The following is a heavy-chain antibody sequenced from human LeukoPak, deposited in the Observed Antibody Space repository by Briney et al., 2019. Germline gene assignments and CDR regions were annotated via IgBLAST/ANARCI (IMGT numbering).Heavy chain of an antibody. J-gene: IGHJ4*02. D-gene: IGHD3-9*01. CDR1: SGSFSGYY. CDR3: ARGEFDGGVYFDY. CDR2: INNSGST. Sequence: SETLSLTCDVNSGSFSGYYWSWIRQPPGKGLEWIGEINNSGSTNYNPSLKSRVTISVDTSKNQFSLKLNSVTAADTAVYYCARGEFDGGVYFDYWGQGTLVTVSS. V-gene: IGHV4-34*01.